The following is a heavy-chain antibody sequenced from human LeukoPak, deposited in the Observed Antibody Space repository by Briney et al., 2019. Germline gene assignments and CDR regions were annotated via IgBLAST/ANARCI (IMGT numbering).Heavy chain of an antibody. CDR2: VDPQDDKN. J-gene: IGHJ4*02. CDR3: ATDHQWQLLGY. CDR1: GNTLSELS. Sequence: SVKVSCKVSGNTLSELSMHWVRQAPGKALEWMGGVDPQDDKNIYAQKFQGRVTMTEDTSTDTAYMELSNLRSEDTAVYYCATDHQWQLLGYWGQGTLVTVSS. D-gene: IGHD1-26*01. V-gene: IGHV1-24*01.